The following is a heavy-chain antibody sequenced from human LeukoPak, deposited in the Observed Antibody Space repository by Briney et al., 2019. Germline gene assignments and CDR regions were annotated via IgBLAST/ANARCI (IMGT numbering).Heavy chain of an antibody. Sequence: SETLSLTCAVYGGSFSGYYWSWIRQPPGKGLEWVGEIIRSGSTNYNPSLKSRVTISVDTSKNQFSLKLSSVTAADTAVYYWARGRPATMVRGSRAWFDPWGQRTLVTVSS. J-gene: IGHJ5*02. CDR1: GGSFSGYY. CDR3: ARGRPATMVRGSRAWFDP. CDR2: IIRSGST. V-gene: IGHV4-34*01. D-gene: IGHD3-10*01.